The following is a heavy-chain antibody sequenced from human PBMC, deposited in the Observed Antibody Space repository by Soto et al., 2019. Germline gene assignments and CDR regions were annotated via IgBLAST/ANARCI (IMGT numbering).Heavy chain of an antibody. CDR3: ARVRGNYYDSSGYYSGEYYFDY. CDR2: IYYSGST. Sequence: QVQLQESGPGLVKPSETLSLTCTVSGGSISSYYWSWIRQPPGKGLEWIGYIYYSGSTNYNPSLKSRVTISVDTSKNQFSRKLSSVTAADTAVYYCARVRGNYYDSSGYYSGEYYFDYWGQGTLVTVSS. J-gene: IGHJ4*02. D-gene: IGHD3-22*01. CDR1: GGSISSYY. V-gene: IGHV4-59*01.